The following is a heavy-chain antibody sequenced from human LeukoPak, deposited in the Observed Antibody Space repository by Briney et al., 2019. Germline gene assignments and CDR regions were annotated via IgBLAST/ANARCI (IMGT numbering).Heavy chain of an antibody. V-gene: IGHV3-48*03. Sequence: GGSLRLSCAASGFTFSSYEMNWVRQAPGKGLEWVSYISSSGSTIYYADSVKGRFTISRDNAKNSLYLQMNSLRAEDTAVYYCARSPDYYDSSEDYGGQGTLVTVSS. D-gene: IGHD3-22*01. J-gene: IGHJ4*02. CDR3: ARSPDYYDSSEDY. CDR1: GFTFSSYE. CDR2: ISSSGSTI.